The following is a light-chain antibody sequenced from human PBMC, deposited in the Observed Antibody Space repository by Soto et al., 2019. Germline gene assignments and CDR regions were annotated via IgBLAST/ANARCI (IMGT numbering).Light chain of an antibody. CDR3: SSHTSSSTPGVV. Sequence: QSALTQPASVSGSPGQSITISCTGTSSDVGGYNYVSWYQQHPGKAPKLMIYDVSNRPSGVSNRCSGSKSGNTASLTISGLQAEDEADYYCSSHTSSSTPGVVFGGGTKLTVL. J-gene: IGLJ2*01. CDR2: DVS. V-gene: IGLV2-14*01. CDR1: SSDVGGYNY.